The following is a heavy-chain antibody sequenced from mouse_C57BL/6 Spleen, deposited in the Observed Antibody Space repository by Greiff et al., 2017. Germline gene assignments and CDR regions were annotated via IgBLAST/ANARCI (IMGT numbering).Heavy chain of an antibody. Sequence: QVQLQQSGAELARPGASVKMSCKASGYTFTSYMMHWVKQRPGQGLEWIGYINPSSGYTKYNQKFKDKATLTADKSSSTAYMQRSSLTSEDSAVYYCARSYDYDLAWFAYWGQGTLVTVSA. CDR3: ARSYDYDLAWFAY. J-gene: IGHJ3*01. CDR1: GYTFTSYM. V-gene: IGHV1-4*01. CDR2: INPSSGYT. D-gene: IGHD2-4*01.